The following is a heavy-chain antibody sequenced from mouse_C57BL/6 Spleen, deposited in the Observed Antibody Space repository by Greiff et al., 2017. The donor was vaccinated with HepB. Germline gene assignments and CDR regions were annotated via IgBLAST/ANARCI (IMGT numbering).Heavy chain of an antibody. CDR1: GFTFSDYG. Sequence: EVKLVESGGGLVKPGGSLKLSCAASGFTFSDYGMHWVRQAPEKGLEWVAYISSGSSTIYYADTVKGRFTISRDNAKNTLFLQMTSLRSEDTAMYYCASGIQLYYFDYWGQGTTLTVSS. CDR2: ISSGSSTI. CDR3: ASGIQLYYFDY. V-gene: IGHV5-17*01. D-gene: IGHD3-1*01. J-gene: IGHJ2*01.